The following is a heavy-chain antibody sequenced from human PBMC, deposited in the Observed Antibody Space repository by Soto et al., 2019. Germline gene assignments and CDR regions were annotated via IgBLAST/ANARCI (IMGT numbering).Heavy chain of an antibody. J-gene: IGHJ4*02. Sequence: LRLSCAASGFTFSNSWMDWVRQAPGKGLEWVANINQDGSEKHYVDSVRGRFTISRDNAKNSLYLQMSSLTAEDSALYYCSTSLNYWGQGTLVTVSS. CDR3: STSLNY. V-gene: IGHV3-7*01. CDR1: GFTFSNSW. CDR2: INQDGSEK.